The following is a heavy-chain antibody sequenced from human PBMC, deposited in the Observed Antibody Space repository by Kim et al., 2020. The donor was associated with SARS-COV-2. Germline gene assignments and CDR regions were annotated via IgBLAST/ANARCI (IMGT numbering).Heavy chain of an antibody. CDR1: GYTLTELS. J-gene: IGHJ4*02. V-gene: IGHV1-24*01. D-gene: IGHD3-10*01. CDR3: ATLLVRGENFDY. CDR2: FDPEDGET. Sequence: ASVKVSCKVSGYTLTELSMHWVRQAPGKGLEWMGGFDPEDGETIYAQKFQGRVTMTEDTSTDTAYMELSNLRSEDTAVYYCATLLVRGENFDYWGQGTLVTVSS.